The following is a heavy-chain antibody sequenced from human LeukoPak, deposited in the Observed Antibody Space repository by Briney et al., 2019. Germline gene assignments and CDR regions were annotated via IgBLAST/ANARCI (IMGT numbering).Heavy chain of an antibody. V-gene: IGHV3-74*01. CDR3: ARVSIGWYSFDY. Sequence: GGSLRLSCAASGFTFSTYWMHWVRQAPWKGLVWVSRINPDGTTTSYADSVKGRFTISRDNAKDTVYLQMNSLRAEDTAVYYCARVSIGWYSFDYWGQGTLVTVSS. J-gene: IGHJ4*02. CDR1: GFTFSTYW. D-gene: IGHD6-19*01. CDR2: INPDGTTT.